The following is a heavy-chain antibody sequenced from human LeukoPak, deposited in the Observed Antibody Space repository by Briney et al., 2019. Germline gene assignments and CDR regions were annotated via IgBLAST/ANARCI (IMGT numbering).Heavy chain of an antibody. CDR2: IYRAGST. CDR3: GALYDSSGYFDY. CDR1: GFTFSSYA. D-gene: IGHD3-22*01. J-gene: IGHJ4*02. V-gene: IGHV3-53*01. Sequence: PGGSLRLSCAASGFTFSSYAMSWVRQAPGTGLEWVSVIYRAGSTDYADSVKGRFTISRDNSQNTLYLQMNSLRAEDTAVYYCGALYDSSGYFDYWGQGTLVTVSS.